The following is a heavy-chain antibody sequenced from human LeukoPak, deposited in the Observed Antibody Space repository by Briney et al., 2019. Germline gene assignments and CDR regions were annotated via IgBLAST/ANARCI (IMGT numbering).Heavy chain of an antibody. CDR3: AGGYSSSSDDY. D-gene: IGHD6-6*01. V-gene: IGHV3-53*01. CDR2: IYSGGST. Sequence: GSLSLSCAASGFTVSSNYMSWVRQAPGKGLEWVSVIYSGGSTYYADSVKGRFTISRDNSKNTLYLQMNSLRAEDTAVYYCAGGYSSSSDDYWGQGTLVTVSS. CDR1: GFTVSSNY. J-gene: IGHJ4*02.